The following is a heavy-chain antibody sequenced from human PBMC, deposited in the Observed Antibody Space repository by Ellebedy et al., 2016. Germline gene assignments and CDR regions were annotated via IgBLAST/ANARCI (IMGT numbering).Heavy chain of an antibody. J-gene: IGHJ4*02. CDR3: ATSSGWYHPFDY. Sequence: GESLKISCAASGFPFSTYAMSWVRQAPGKGLEWVSAINSRGTGTYYVDSVKGRFTISRDNSKKTLYLQMNSLRAEDTAVYYCATSSGWYHPFDYWGQGTLVTVSS. CDR1: GFPFSTYA. V-gene: IGHV3-23*05. CDR2: INSRGTGT. D-gene: IGHD6-19*01.